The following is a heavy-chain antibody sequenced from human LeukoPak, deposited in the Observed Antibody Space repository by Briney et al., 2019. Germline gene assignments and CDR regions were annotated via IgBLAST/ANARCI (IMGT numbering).Heavy chain of an antibody. CDR2: IIPIFGTA. CDR3: ARDQGYRYGYGDFDY. J-gene: IGHJ4*02. V-gene: IGHV1-69*13. CDR1: GGTFRSYA. Sequence: SVKVSCKASGGTFRSYAISWVRQAPGQGLELMGGIIPIFGTANYAQKFQGRVTITADESTSTAYMELSSLRSEDTAVYYCARDQGYRYGYGDFDYWGQGTLVTVSS. D-gene: IGHD5-18*01.